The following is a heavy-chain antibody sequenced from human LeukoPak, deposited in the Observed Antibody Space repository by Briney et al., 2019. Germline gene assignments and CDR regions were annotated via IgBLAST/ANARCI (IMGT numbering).Heavy chain of an antibody. Sequence: GGSLRLSCAASGFTFSSYAMHWVRQAPGKGLEWVAVISYDGSNKYYADSVKGRFTISRDNSKNTLYLQMNSLRAEDTALYYCAKDPNPYGDSFDYWGQGTLVTVSS. CDR1: GFTFSSYA. J-gene: IGHJ4*02. D-gene: IGHD4-17*01. CDR2: ISYDGSNK. CDR3: AKDPNPYGDSFDY. V-gene: IGHV3-30-3*01.